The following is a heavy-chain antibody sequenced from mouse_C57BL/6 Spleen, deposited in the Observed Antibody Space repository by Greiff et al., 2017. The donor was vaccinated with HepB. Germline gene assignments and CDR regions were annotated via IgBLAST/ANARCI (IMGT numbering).Heavy chain of an antibody. CDR1: GYTFTSYW. J-gene: IGHJ1*03. CDR2: IYPSDSET. D-gene: IGHD2-13*01. Sequence: QVQLQQPGAELVRPGSSVKLSCKASGYTFTSYWMDWVKQRPGQGLEWIGNIYPSDSETHYNQKFKDKATLTVDKSSSTAYMQLSSLTSEDSAVYYCAREGDSTGFDVWGTGTTVTVSS. V-gene: IGHV1-61*01. CDR3: AREGDSTGFDV.